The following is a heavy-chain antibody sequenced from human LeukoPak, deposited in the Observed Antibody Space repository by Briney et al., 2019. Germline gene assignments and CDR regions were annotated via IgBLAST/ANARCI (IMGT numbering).Heavy chain of an antibody. D-gene: IGHD2-15*01. CDR3: ASLTVTGGSLSDY. CDR2: ISNSGSSK. J-gene: IGHJ4*02. CDR1: GFTFSNYD. Sequence: RGSLRLSCVASGFTFSNYDMNWVRQVPGKGLEWVSYISNSGSSKYYVDSVKGRFTISRDNAKNSLYLQMNSLRAEDTAVYYCASLTVTGGSLSDYWGQGTLVTVSS. V-gene: IGHV3-48*03.